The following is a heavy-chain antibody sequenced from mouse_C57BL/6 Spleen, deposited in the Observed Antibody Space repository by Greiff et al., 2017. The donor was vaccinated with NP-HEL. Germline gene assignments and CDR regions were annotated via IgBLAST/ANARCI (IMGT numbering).Heavy chain of an antibody. Sequence: EVKVVESGGGLVQPGGSLSLSCAASGFTFTDYYMSWVRQPPGKALEWLGFIRNKANGYTTEYSASVKGRFTISRDNSQSILYLQMNALRAEDSATYDCARYRGTEGFAYWGQGTLVTVSA. CDR2: IRNKANGYTT. V-gene: IGHV7-3*01. J-gene: IGHJ3*01. CDR1: GFTFTDYY. CDR3: ARYRGTEGFAY.